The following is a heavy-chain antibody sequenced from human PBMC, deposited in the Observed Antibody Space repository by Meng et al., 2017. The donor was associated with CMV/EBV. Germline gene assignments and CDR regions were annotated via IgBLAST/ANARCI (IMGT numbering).Heavy chain of an antibody. J-gene: IGHJ6*02. D-gene: IGHD6-19*01. Sequence: SLRLSCVGPGFNFIDYYISWIRQAPGKGLEWIAYISGTGIPIYYGDSMEGRFTISRDNARKSVFLELNNLRDEDTAVYYCARDLKAVAGTPYYYDYAMDLWGQGTTVTVSS. CDR1: GFNFIDYY. CDR3: ARDLKAVAGTPYYYDYAMDL. V-gene: IGHV3-11*04. CDR2: ISGTGIPI.